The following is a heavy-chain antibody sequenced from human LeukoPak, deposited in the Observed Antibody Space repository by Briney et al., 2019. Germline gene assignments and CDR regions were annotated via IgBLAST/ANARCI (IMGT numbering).Heavy chain of an antibody. J-gene: IGHJ3*02. CDR1: GFTFSSYA. D-gene: IGHD3-3*01. CDR3: AKIRPPYYDFWSDAFDI. V-gene: IGHV3-23*01. CDR2: ISGSGGST. Sequence: GGSLRLSCAASGFTFSSYAMSWVRQAPGKGLEWVSAISGSGGSTYYADSVKGLFTISRDNSKNTLYLQMNSLRTEDTAVYYCAKIRPPYYDFWSDAFDIWGQGTMVTVSS.